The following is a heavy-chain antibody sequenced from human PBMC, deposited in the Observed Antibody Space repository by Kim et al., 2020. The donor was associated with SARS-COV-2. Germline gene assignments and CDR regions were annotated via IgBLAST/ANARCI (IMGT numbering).Heavy chain of an antibody. D-gene: IGHD3-22*01. J-gene: IGHJ4*02. V-gene: IGHV4-59*13. CDR1: GGSISSYY. CDR3: ARRRGRDYDSSGYYDY. CDR2: IYYSGST. Sequence: SETLSLTCTVSGGSISSYYWSWIRQPPGKGLEWIGYIYYSGSTNYNPSLKSRVTISVDTSKNQFSLKLSSVTAADTAVYYCARRRGRDYDSSGYYDYWGQGTLVTVSS.